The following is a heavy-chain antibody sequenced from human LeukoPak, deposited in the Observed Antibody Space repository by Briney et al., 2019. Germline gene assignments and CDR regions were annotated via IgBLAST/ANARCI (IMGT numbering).Heavy chain of an antibody. CDR3: ARGIEVGSGYMDV. CDR1: GFTFSSYA. V-gene: IGHV3-30*04. D-gene: IGHD3-22*01. CDR2: ISYDGSNK. Sequence: GGSLRLSCAASGFTFSSYAMHWVRQAPGKGLEWVAVISYDGSNKYYADSVKGRFTISRDNSKNTLYLQMNSLRAEDTAVYYCARGIEVGSGYMDVWGKGTTVTISS. J-gene: IGHJ6*03.